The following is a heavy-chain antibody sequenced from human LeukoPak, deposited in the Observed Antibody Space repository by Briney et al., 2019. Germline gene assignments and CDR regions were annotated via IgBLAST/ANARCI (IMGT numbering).Heavy chain of an antibody. CDR2: ISSYNRDR. J-gene: IGHJ4*02. Sequence: ASVKVSCKASGYTFSNYGTSWVRQAPGQGLEWMGWISSYNRDRHYVQMFQDRVTMTTDTSTNTAYMELRSLRSDDTAVYYGARDAPSTAVAGGPDYWGQGTLVTVSS. V-gene: IGHV1-18*01. CDR1: GYTFSNYG. CDR3: ARDAPSTAVAGGPDY. D-gene: IGHD6-19*01.